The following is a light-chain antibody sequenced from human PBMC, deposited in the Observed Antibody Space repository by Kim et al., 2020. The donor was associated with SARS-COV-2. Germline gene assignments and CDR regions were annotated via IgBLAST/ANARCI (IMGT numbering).Light chain of an antibody. CDR3: QQRSNWPPT. V-gene: IGKV3-11*01. CDR2: DAS. Sequence: LSPGEIATLSCRASQSVSTYLAWYQHKPGQAPRHLIHDASNRATGIPPRFSGSGSGTDFTLTVTSLEPEDFAIYYCQQRSNWPPTFGGGTKVDIK. J-gene: IGKJ4*01. CDR1: QSVSTY.